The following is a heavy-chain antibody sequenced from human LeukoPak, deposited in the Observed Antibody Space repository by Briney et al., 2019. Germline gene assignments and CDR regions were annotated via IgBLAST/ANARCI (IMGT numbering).Heavy chain of an antibody. CDR2: INWNGGST. CDR3: ARAARYYDILTGYLYYYYMDV. Sequence: GGSLRLSCAASGFTFDDYGMSWVRQAPGKGLEWVSGINWNGGSTGYADSVKGRFTISRDNAKNSLYLQMNSLRAEDTALYYCARAARYYDILTGYLYYYYMDVWGKGTTVTVSS. J-gene: IGHJ6*03. D-gene: IGHD3-9*01. CDR1: GFTFDDYG. V-gene: IGHV3-20*04.